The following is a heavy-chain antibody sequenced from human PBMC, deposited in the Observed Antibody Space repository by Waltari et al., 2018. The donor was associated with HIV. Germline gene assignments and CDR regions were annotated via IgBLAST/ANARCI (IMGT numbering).Heavy chain of an antibody. D-gene: IGHD3-22*01. CDR3: ARAGYYDSMGY. V-gene: IGHV3-74*01. J-gene: IGHJ4*02. Sequence: EVQLVESGGGLVQPGGSLRLSLSASGFTLISYWMHWVRQAPGKGLVWVSRINSDGSSTSYADSVKGRFTISRDNAKNTLYLQMNSLRAEDTAVYYCARAGYYDSMGYWGQGTLVTVSS. CDR1: GFTLISYW. CDR2: INSDGSST.